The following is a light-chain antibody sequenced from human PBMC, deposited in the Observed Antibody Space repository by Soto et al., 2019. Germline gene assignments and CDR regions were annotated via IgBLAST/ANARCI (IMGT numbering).Light chain of an antibody. J-gene: IGLJ2*01. CDR2: EVT. CDR1: SSDVGNYEL. CDR3: CSFAGGSTYVV. V-gene: IGLV2-23*02. Sequence: QSALTQPVSVSGSPGQSITISCIGTSSDVGNYELVSWYQQLPGKAPKLIIYEVTKRPSGVPNRFSGSKSGNTASLTISGRLAEDEADYHCCSFAGGSTYVVFGGGTKLTVL.